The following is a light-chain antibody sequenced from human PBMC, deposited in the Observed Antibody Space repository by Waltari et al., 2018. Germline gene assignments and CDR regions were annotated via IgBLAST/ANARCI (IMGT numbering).Light chain of an antibody. Sequence: DIQMTQSPSTLSASVGDRVTITCRAKESITNWLAWYQHTPGKAPKLLIYRASTLERGVPSRFSRSGSGQEFTLTISSLQPDDFATYYCQQYNSESYTFGQGTKLEIK. CDR3: QQYNSESYT. CDR2: RAS. J-gene: IGKJ2*01. CDR1: ESITNW. V-gene: IGKV1-5*03.